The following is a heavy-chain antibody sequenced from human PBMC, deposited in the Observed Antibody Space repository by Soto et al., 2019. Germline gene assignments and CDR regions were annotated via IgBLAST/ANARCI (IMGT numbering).Heavy chain of an antibody. V-gene: IGHV2-5*02. Sequence: QITLKESGPTLVKPTQTLTLTCTFSGFSLSTSGVGVGWIRQPPGKALEWLALIYWDDDKRYSPSLKSRLTLTKDTSKNQVVLTMTNMDPVDTATYYCAHNVYYGSGTYLGYWGQGTLVTVSS. CDR3: AHNVYYGSGTYLGY. J-gene: IGHJ4*02. D-gene: IGHD3-10*01. CDR1: GFSLSTSGVG. CDR2: IYWDDDK.